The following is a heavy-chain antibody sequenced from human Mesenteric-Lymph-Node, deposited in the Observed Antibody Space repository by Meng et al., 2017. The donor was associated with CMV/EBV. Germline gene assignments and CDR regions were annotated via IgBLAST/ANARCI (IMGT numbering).Heavy chain of an antibody. CDR2: IRYDGSNK. V-gene: IGHV3-30*02. Sequence: GESLKISCAASGFTFSSYGMHWVRQAPGKGLEWVAFIRYDGSNKYYADSVKGRFTISRDNSKNTLYLQMNSLRAEDTAVYYCARMRSSSAGTGNYYFDYWGQGTLVTVSS. J-gene: IGHJ4*02. D-gene: IGHD1-1*01. CDR3: ARMRSSSAGTGNYYFDY. CDR1: GFTFSSYG.